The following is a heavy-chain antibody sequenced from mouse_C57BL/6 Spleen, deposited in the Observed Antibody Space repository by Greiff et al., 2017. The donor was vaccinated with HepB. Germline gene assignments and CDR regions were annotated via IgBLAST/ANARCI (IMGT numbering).Heavy chain of an antibody. CDR1: GYTFTSYW. D-gene: IGHD4-1*01. CDR2: IDPSDSYT. J-gene: IGHJ2*01. V-gene: IGHV1-50*01. CDR3: ARELGRRTWDY. Sequence: QVHVKQPGAELVKPGASVKLSCKASGYTFTSYWMQWVKQRPGQGLEWIGEIDPSDSYTNYNQKFKGKATLTVDTSSSTAYMQLSSLTSEDSAVYYCARELGRRTWDYWGQGTTLTVSS.